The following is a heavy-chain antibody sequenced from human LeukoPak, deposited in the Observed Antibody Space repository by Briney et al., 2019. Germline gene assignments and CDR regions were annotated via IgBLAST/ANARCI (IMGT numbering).Heavy chain of an antibody. Sequence: PGGSLRLSCAASGFTFSSYAMHWVRQAPGKGLEWVAVIGVSGAGTYHADSVKGRFTISRDDSKNTLYLQMNNLRAEDTAIYYCTKDLHFYGMDVWGQGTTVTVSS. CDR1: GFTFSSYA. V-gene: IGHV3-23*01. D-gene: IGHD3-3*02. CDR2: IGVSGAGT. J-gene: IGHJ6*02. CDR3: TKDLHFYGMDV.